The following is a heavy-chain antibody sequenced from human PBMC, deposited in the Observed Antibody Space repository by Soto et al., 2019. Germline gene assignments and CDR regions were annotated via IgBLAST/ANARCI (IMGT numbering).Heavy chain of an antibody. CDR2: ISSSSSYI. D-gene: IGHD6-13*01. V-gene: IGHV3-21*01. Sequence: GGSLRLSFAASGFTFSSYSMNWVRQAPGKGLEWVSSISSSSSYIYYADSVKGRFTISRDNAKNSLYLQMNSLRAEDTAVYYCARDRIAAAGTGGYYYYGMDVWGQGTTVTVSS. CDR3: ARDRIAAAGTGGYYYYGMDV. J-gene: IGHJ6*02. CDR1: GFTFSSYS.